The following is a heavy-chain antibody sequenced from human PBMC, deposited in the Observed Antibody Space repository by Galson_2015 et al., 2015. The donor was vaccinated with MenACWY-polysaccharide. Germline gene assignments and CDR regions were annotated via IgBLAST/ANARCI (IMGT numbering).Heavy chain of an antibody. CDR3: ARDPKQKPTTVPTGRFDY. CDR2: INTNTENP. J-gene: IGHJ4*02. CDR1: GYTFNTYA. Sequence: SVKVSCKASGYTFNTYAMNWVRQAPGQGLEWVGGINTNTENPTYAQGFTGRFVFSLDASVSTAYLQISSLKAGDTAVYYCARDPKQKPTTVPTGRFDYWGQGTLVTVSS. V-gene: IGHV7-4-1*02. D-gene: IGHD4-17*01.